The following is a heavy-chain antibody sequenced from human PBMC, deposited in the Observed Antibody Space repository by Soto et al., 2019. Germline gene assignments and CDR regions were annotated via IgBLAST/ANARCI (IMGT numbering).Heavy chain of an antibody. Sequence: WGSLRLSCAASGFRFSIHAMHWVRQAPGKGLEWVAVISFDGSNEYYADSVKGRFTISRDNSKNTLYLHMNSLGGEDSAVYSCAREEYGAHYFDYWGQGTPVTVS. CDR3: AREEYGAHYFDY. V-gene: IGHV3-30-3*01. CDR2: ISFDGSNE. CDR1: GFRFSIHA. J-gene: IGHJ4*02. D-gene: IGHD2-2*01.